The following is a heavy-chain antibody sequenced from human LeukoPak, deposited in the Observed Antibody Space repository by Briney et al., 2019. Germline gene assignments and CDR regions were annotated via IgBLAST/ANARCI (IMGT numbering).Heavy chain of an antibody. Sequence: SETLSLTCTVSGGSISTYYWSWIRQPPGKGLEWIGYVFYTGNTNYNPSLKSRVSISVDTSKDQFSLKLSSVTAADTALYYCARGGYCSTSGCYGNAFDIWGQGTVVTVSS. CDR3: ARGGYCSTSGCYGNAFDI. V-gene: IGHV4-59*01. D-gene: IGHD2-2*01. CDR2: VFYTGNT. CDR1: GGSISTYY. J-gene: IGHJ3*02.